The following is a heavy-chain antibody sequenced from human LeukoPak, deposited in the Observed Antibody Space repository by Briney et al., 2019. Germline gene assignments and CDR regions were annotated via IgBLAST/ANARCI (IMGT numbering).Heavy chain of an antibody. CDR2: ISAYNGNT. V-gene: IGHV1-18*01. CDR3: ARDEASSHHLYYFDY. Sequence: ASVKVSCKAPGYTFTSYGISWVRQAPGQGLEWMGWISAYNGNTNYAQKLQGRVTMTTDTSTSTAYMELRSLRSDDTAVYYCARDEASSHHLYYFDYWGQGTLVTVSS. D-gene: IGHD6-13*01. CDR1: GYTFTSYG. J-gene: IGHJ4*02.